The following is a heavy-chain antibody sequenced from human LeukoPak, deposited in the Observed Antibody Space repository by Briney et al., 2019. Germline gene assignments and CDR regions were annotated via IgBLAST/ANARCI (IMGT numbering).Heavy chain of an antibody. V-gene: IGHV4-59*01. D-gene: IGHD1-26*01. J-gene: IGHJ6*02. CDR2: IYYNGNT. CDR1: DGSINSYY. Sequence: SETLSLTCSVSDGSINSYYWNWTRRPPGKGLEWIGYIYYNGNTNYSPSLKSRVTMSVDTSKNLFSLKVSSVTAADTAVYYCARGRSNYYGMDVWGQGTTVTVSS. CDR3: ARGRSNYYGMDV.